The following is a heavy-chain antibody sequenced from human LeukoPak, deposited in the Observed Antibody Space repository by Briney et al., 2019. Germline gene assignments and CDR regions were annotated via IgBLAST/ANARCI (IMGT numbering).Heavy chain of an antibody. J-gene: IGHJ4*02. CDR2: IDSGDNI. CDR1: GFSFGNNY. CDR3: ASSTQTGTTGFDYFDY. V-gene: IGHV3-53*05. Sequence: GGSLRLSCAASGFSFGNNYMSWVRQAPGQGLEWVSLIDSGDNIYYADSVKGRFTISRDNSKNTLYLQMNGLRAEDTAVYYCASSTQTGTTGFDYFDYWGQGTLVTVSS. D-gene: IGHD1-1*01.